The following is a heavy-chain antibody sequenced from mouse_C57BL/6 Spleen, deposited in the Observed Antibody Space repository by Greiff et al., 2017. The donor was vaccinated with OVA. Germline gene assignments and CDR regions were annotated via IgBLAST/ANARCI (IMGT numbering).Heavy chain of an antibody. V-gene: IGHV1-4*01. CDR1: GYTFTSYT. CDR3: ASQASVGYYAMDY. J-gene: IGHJ4*01. CDR2: INPSSGYT. D-gene: IGHD3-2*02. Sequence: QVQLQQSGAELARPGASVKMSCKASGYTFTSYTMHWVKQRPGQGLEWIGYINPSSGYTKYNQKFKDKATLTADKSSSTAYMQLSSLTSEDSAVYYCASQASVGYYAMDYWGQGTSVTVSS.